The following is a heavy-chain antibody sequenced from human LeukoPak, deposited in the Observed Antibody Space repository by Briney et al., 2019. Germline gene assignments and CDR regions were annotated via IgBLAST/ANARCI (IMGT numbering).Heavy chain of an antibody. D-gene: IGHD3-10*01. CDR2: IYTSGNA. CDR3: ARVSFRGVTNGYSFDY. J-gene: IGHJ4*02. V-gene: IGHV4-4*07. CDR1: GASISTYY. Sequence: SETLSPTCTVSGASISTYYWSWIRQPAGEGLEWIGRIYTSGNANYNPSLKSRVTMSLDTSKTQFSLRLSSVTAADTAVYYCARVSFRGVTNGYSFDYWGQGTLVTVSS.